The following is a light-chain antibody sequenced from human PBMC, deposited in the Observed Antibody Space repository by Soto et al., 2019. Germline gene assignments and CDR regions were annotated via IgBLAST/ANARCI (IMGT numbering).Light chain of an antibody. CDR1: QSISNW. V-gene: IGKV1-5*03. CDR2: KAS. CDR3: QQYNNYMYT. Sequence: DIQMTQSPSTLSASVGDRVTITCRASQSISNWLAWYQQKPGKAPKLLIYKASSLESGVPSRFSGSGSGTQFTLTISSLQPDDFATYYGQQYNNYMYTFGQGTKLEIK. J-gene: IGKJ2*01.